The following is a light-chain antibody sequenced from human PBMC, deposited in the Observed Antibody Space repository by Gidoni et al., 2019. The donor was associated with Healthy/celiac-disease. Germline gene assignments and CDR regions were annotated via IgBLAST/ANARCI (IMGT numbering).Light chain of an antibody. CDR2: EVS. CDR3: SSYTSSSPL. Sequence: SALTQPASVSGSPGQSITISCTGTSSDVGGYNYVSLYPQHPGKAPKLMIYEVSNRPSGVSNRFSGSKSGNTASLTIAGLQDEDEADYYCSSYTSSSPLFGGGTKLTVL. CDR1: SSDVGGYNY. V-gene: IGLV2-14*01. J-gene: IGLJ2*01.